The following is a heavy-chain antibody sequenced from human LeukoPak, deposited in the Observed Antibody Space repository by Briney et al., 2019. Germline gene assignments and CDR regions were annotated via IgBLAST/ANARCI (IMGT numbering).Heavy chain of an antibody. D-gene: IGHD1-26*01. CDR3: ARGVGNYYYYMDV. J-gene: IGHJ6*03. Sequence: GASVKVSCKASGYTFTGYYMHWVRQAPGQGLEWMGWINPNSGGTNYAQKFQGRVTMTRDTSISTVYMVLSGLRSDDTAVYYCARGVGNYYYYMDVWGKGTTVTVSS. CDR2: INPNSGGT. V-gene: IGHV1-2*02. CDR1: GYTFTGYY.